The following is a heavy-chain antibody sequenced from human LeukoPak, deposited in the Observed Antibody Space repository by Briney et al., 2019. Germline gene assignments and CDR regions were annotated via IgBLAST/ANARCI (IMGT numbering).Heavy chain of an antibody. Sequence: ASVKVSCKASGYTFTSYGISWVRQAPGQGLEWMGWISAYNGNTNYAQKLQGRVTMTTDTSTSTAYMELRSLRSDDTAVYYCARVFSDYGSGSYNWFDPWGQGTLVTVSS. V-gene: IGHV1-18*04. J-gene: IGHJ5*02. D-gene: IGHD3-10*01. CDR1: GYTFTSYG. CDR3: ARVFSDYGSGSYNWFDP. CDR2: ISAYNGNT.